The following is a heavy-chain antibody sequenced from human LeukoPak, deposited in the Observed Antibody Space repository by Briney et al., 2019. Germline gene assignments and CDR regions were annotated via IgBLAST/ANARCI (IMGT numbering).Heavy chain of an antibody. CDR2: ISSSSSYI. V-gene: IGHV3-21*01. J-gene: IGHJ3*02. CDR3: ARDGAAATDYAFDI. CDR1: GFTFSSYN. Sequence: GGSLRLSCAASGFTFSSYNMNWVRQAPGKGLEWVSSISSSSSYIYYADSVKGRFTVSRDNAKNSLYLQMNSLRAEDTAVYYCARDGAAATDYAFDIWGQGTMVTVSS. D-gene: IGHD6-25*01.